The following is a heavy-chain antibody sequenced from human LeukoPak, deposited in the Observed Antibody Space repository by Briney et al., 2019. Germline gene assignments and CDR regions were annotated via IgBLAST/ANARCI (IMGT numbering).Heavy chain of an antibody. CDR2: IYYSGST. J-gene: IGHJ4*02. Sequence: SETLSLTCTVFDGSISSGGYYWSWIRQHPGKGLEWIGYIYYSGSTYCNPSLKSRVTISVDTSKNQFSLKLSSVTAADTAGYYCARYCSGGSCYSGGVDYWGQGTLVTVSS. CDR3: ARYCSGGSCYSGGVDY. CDR1: DGSISSGGYY. D-gene: IGHD2-15*01. V-gene: IGHV4-31*03.